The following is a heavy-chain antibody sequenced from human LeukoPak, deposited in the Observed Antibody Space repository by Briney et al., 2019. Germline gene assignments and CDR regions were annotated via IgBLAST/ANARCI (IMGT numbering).Heavy chain of an antibody. Sequence: ASVKVSCKASGYTFTSYYMHWVRQAPGQGLEWMGIINPSGGSTRYAQKFQGRVTMTRDTSTSTVYMELSSLRSEDTAVYYCARNPVTTKYFDYWGQGTLVSVSS. V-gene: IGHV1-46*01. CDR3: ARNPVTTKYFDY. CDR1: GYTFTSYY. CDR2: INPSGGST. D-gene: IGHD4-17*01. J-gene: IGHJ4*02.